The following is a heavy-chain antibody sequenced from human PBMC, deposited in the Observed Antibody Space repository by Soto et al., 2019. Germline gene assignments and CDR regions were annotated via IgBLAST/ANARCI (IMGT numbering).Heavy chain of an antibody. D-gene: IGHD6-25*01. Sequence: QVQLVQSGAEVKKPGSSVKVSRKASGGTFSSYAISWVRQAPGQGLEWMGGIIPFIGTANYAQKLQGRITITADESTSTAYMKLSSLRSDDTAVFYCARRRYSSGRDCYFGMDVWGQGTTVTVSS. V-gene: IGHV1-69*12. CDR1: GGTFSSYA. CDR2: IIPFIGTA. CDR3: ARRRYSSGRDCYFGMDV. J-gene: IGHJ6*02.